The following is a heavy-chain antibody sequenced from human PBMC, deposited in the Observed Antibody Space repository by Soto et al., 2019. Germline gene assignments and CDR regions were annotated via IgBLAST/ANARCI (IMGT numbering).Heavy chain of an antibody. V-gene: IGHV3-21*01. CDR1: GFTFSSYS. CDR3: ARDLVGYSSGWFSDYYYYGMDV. D-gene: IGHD6-19*01. CDR2: ISSSSSYI. Sequence: GGSLRLSCAASGFTFSSYSMNWVRQAPGKGLEWVSSISSSSSYIYYADSVKGRFTISRDNAKNSLYLQMNSLRAEDTAVYYCARDLVGYSSGWFSDYYYYGMDVWGQGTTVTVYS. J-gene: IGHJ6*02.